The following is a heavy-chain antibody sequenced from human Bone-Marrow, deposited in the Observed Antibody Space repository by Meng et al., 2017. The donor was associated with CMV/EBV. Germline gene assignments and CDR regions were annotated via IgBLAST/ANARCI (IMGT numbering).Heavy chain of an antibody. CDR3: ARVKHSRSPYDFWSGYKPRYYYGMDV. D-gene: IGHD3-3*01. V-gene: IGHV3-9*01. CDR2: ITWNSGRT. Sequence: LSLTCVASGFTFDDYAMHWVRQAPGTGLEWVSGITWNSGRTGYADSVKGRFTISRDNAKNSLYLQMNSLRAEDTALYYCARVKHSRSPYDFWSGYKPRYYYGMDVWGQGTTVTVSS. CDR1: GFTFDDYA. J-gene: IGHJ6*02.